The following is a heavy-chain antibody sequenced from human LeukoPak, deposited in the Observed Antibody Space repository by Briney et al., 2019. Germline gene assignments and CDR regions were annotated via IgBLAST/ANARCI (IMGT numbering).Heavy chain of an antibody. Sequence: SETLSLTCTVSGGSISSYYWSWIRQPPGKGLEWIGYIYYSGSTNYNPSLKSRVTISVDTSKNQFSLKLSSVTAADTAVYYCARGGYNWNDYSYFDYWGQGTLVTVSS. V-gene: IGHV4-59*12. CDR3: ARGGYNWNDYSYFDY. CDR2: IYYSGST. D-gene: IGHD1-20*01. CDR1: GGSISSYY. J-gene: IGHJ4*02.